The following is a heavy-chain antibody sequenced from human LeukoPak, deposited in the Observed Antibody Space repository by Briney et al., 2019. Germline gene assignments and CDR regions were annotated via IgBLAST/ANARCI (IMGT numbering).Heavy chain of an antibody. CDR2: INPNSGGT. CDR3: ATTLHIVVVTWHAFDI. CDR1: GYTFTGYY. J-gene: IGHJ3*02. Sequence: ASVKVSCKASGYTFTGYYIHWVRQAPGQGLEWMGWINPNSGGTNYAPTFQGRVTMTRDTSISTAYMELSRLTSDDTTIYYCATTLHIVVVTWHAFDIWGQGTMVTVSS. V-gene: IGHV1-2*02. D-gene: IGHD2-21*02.